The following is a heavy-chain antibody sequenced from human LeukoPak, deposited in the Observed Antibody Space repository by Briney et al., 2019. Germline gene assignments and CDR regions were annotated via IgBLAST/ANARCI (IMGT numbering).Heavy chain of an antibody. CDR1: GFTFSTYS. CDR3: AKEGPTGTSLVGPGGNWFDP. D-gene: IGHD1-1*01. V-gene: IGHV3-23*01. CDR2: VSASGSAT. Sequence: PGGSLGLSCAASGFTFSTYSMSWVRQAPGKGLEWVSTVSASGSATNYADSVKGRFTISRDNAKNTLHLQMNSLRVEDTAFYYCAKEGPTGTSLVGPGGNWFDPWGLGTLVTVAS. J-gene: IGHJ5*02.